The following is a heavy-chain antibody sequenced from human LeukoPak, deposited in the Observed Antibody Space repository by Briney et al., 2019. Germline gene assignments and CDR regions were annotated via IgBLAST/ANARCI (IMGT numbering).Heavy chain of an antibody. V-gene: IGHV3-74*01. CDR2: INTDGRTT. Sequence: AGSLSLSCAASGFTFSSYWMAWVRQAPAKGLVWVSRINTDGRTTSYADSVKGRYTISRYNAKNPLYLQVNSLSAEDTARYYCARDGMVWFGEFRFDYWGQGTLVSVSS. J-gene: IGHJ4*02. CDR1: GFTFSSYW. D-gene: IGHD3-10*01. CDR3: ARDGMVWFGEFRFDY.